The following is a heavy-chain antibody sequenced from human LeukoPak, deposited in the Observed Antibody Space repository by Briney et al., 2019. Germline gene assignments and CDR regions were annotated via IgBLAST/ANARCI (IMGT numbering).Heavy chain of an antibody. CDR1: GYTFTDYG. V-gene: IGHV1-18*01. D-gene: IGHD1-1*01. CDR2: ISAYNGNT. Sequence: ASVKVSCTASGYTFTDYGFSWVRQAPAQGLEWMGWISAYNGNTNYPQRLQGRVTITIEASTTTAYMDLRSLRSDDTAIYFCVRDAAATTENTDYWGQGTLVTVSS. CDR3: VRDAAATTENTDY. J-gene: IGHJ4*02.